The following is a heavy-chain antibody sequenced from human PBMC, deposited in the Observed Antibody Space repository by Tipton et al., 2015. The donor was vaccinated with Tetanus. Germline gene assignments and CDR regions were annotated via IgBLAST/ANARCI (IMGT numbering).Heavy chain of an antibody. D-gene: IGHD2-2*01. V-gene: IGHV4-39*01. J-gene: IGHJ5*02. CDR1: GGSISSSSYY. CDR2: INHTGST. CDR3: TRHVVEAVPRWFDP. Sequence: TLSLTCTVSGGSISSSSYYWGWIRQPPGKGVEWIGEINHTGSTNYNPSLKSRVTISVDTSKNQFSLKVHSVTAADTAFYYCTRHVVEAVPRWFDPWGQGTLVTVSS.